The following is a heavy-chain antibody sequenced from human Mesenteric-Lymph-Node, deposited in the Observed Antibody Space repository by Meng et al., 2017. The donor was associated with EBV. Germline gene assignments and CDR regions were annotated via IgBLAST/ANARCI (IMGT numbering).Heavy chain of an antibody. V-gene: IGHV4-30-2*01. J-gene: IGHJ4*02. CDR1: GGSVSSGGYS. Sequence: LQESGSGLVNPSQTLSLTCAVSGGSVSSGGYSWSWIRQPPGKGLEWIGYIYHFGSPNYNPSLKSRVTISVDRSKNQFSLNLTSMTAADTAVYYCARRGIAEGFDFWGQGTLVTVSS. CDR3: ARRGIAEGFDF. CDR2: IYHFGSP.